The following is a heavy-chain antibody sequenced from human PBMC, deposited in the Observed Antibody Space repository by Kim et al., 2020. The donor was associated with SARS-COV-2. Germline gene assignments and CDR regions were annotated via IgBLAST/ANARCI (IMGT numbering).Heavy chain of an antibody. Sequence: GNTQYSQKFQGRVTTTRETSASTGYMELSSLRSEDTAVYYCARGNNDLDVWGQGTTVTVSS. J-gene: IGHJ6*02. CDR3: ARGNNDLDV. V-gene: IGHV1-3*01. D-gene: IGHD3-3*01. CDR2: GNT.